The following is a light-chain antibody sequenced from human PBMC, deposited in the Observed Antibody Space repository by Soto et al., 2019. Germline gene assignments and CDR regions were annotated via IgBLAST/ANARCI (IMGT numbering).Light chain of an antibody. J-gene: IGLJ1*01. V-gene: IGLV2-11*01. CDR1: SSDVGGYNY. Sequence: QSALTQPRSVSGSPGQSVTISCTGTSSDVGGYNYVSWYQQHPGKVPKLMIYDVSKRPSGVPDRFSGSKSGNTASLTISGLQAEDEADYYCCSFAGTYTLYVFGTGTKVT. CDR2: DVS. CDR3: CSFAGTYTLYV.